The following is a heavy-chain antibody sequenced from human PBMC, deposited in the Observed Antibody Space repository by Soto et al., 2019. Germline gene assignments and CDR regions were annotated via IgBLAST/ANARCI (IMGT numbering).Heavy chain of an antibody. D-gene: IGHD2-2*01. Sequence: GGSLRFSCEASGFTFKNYNMNWVRQAPGKELEWVAHINTGSSITYYADSVRGRFTISRDNAKNSLYLQMNSLRVEDTAVYYCARGFCVGSNCYGTYWGQGTLVTVSS. J-gene: IGHJ4*02. CDR2: INTGSSIT. V-gene: IGHV3-48*01. CDR3: ARGFCVGSNCYGTY. CDR1: GFTFKNYN.